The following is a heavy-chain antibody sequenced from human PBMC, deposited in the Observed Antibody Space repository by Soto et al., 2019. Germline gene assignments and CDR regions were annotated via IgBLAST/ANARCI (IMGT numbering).Heavy chain of an antibody. J-gene: IGHJ6*02. CDR1: GGTFSSYA. CDR2: IIPIFGTA. Sequence: ASVKVSCKASGGTFSSYAISWVRQAPGQGLEWMGGIIPIFGTANYAQKFQGRVTITADESTSTAYMELSSLRSEDAAVYYCARDRYLRTSRPYYYYGMDVWGQGTTVTVSS. V-gene: IGHV1-69*13. CDR3: ARDRYLRTSRPYYYYGMDV. D-gene: IGHD2-2*01.